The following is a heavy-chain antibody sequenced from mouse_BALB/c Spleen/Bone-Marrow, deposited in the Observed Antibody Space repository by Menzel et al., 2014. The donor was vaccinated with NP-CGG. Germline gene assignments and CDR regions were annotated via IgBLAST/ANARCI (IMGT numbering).Heavy chain of an antibody. CDR3: AREPSTMITTGFAY. D-gene: IGHD2-4*01. V-gene: IGHV2-9*02. Sequence: VQVVESGPGLVAPSQSLSITCTVSGFSLTSYGVHWVRQPPGKGLEWLGVIWAGGSTNYNSALMSRLSISKDNSKSQVFLKMNSLQTDDTAMYYCAREPSTMITTGFAYWGQGTLVTVSA. CDR2: IWAGGST. CDR1: GFSLTSYG. J-gene: IGHJ3*01.